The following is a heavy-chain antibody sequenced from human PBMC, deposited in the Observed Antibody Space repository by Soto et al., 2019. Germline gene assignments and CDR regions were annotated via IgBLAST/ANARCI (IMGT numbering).Heavy chain of an antibody. Sequence: GSGPTLVNPTQTLTLTCTFSGFSLSTSGVGVGWIRQPPGKALEWLALIYWNDDKRYSPSLKSRLTITKDTSKNQVVLTMTNMDPVDTATYYCAHRLCSTPGLGYFGYWGQGTLVPVSS. CDR1: GFSLSTSGVG. V-gene: IGHV2-5*01. J-gene: IGHJ4*02. CDR3: AHRLCSTPGLGYFGY. D-gene: IGHD2-15*01. CDR2: IYWNDDK.